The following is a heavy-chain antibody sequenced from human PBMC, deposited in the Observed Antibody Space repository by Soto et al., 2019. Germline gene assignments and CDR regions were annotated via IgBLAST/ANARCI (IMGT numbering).Heavy chain of an antibody. CDR2: INPNGGST. D-gene: IGHD2-21*01. Sequence: QVRLVQSGAEVNKPGASVKDSCKASGYIFTNYYIHWVRQAPGQGLEWMAIINPNGGSTNCAQEFKGRITLTRDTSTSTVYMDLSSLTSEDTAVYYCARGLYSGDKWGQGTLVTVSS. CDR3: ARGLYSGDK. V-gene: IGHV1-46*01. J-gene: IGHJ4*02. CDR1: GYIFTNYY.